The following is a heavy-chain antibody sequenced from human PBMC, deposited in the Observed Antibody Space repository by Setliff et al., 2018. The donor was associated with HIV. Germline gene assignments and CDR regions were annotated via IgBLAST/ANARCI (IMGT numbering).Heavy chain of an antibody. D-gene: IGHD3-10*02. J-gene: IGHJ4*01. V-gene: IGHV4-4*02. CDR2: IYHTGST. Sequence: LSLTCDVSGGSISSFNWWSWVRQSPGQGLGWIGEIYHTGSTNYSPSLKSRVTISVDKSKNQSSLRLNSVTAADTAVYYCARVQDHYVNNGDSYYFTHWGHGTLVTVSS. CDR1: GGSISSFNW. CDR3: ARVQDHYVNNGDSYYFTH.